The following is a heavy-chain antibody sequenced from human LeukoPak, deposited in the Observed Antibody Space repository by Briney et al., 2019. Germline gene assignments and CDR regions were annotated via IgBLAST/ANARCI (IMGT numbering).Heavy chain of an antibody. J-gene: IGHJ6*02. CDR1: GGSFSGYY. Sequence: PSETLSLTCAVYGGSFSGYYWSWIRQPPGKGLEWIGEINLSGSTNYNPSLKSRVTISVDTSKNQFSLKLSSVTAADTAVYYCARGNIVVVPAAIFKGYGMDVWGQGTTVTVSS. V-gene: IGHV4-34*01. CDR2: INLSGST. D-gene: IGHD2-2*02. CDR3: ARGNIVVVPAAIFKGYGMDV.